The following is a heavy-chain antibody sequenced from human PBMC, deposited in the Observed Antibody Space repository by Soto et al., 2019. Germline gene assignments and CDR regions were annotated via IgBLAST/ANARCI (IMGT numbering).Heavy chain of an antibody. CDR1: GYTFTNYG. Sequence: QVQLVQSGPEVKNPGASLKVSCKASGYTFTNYGITWVRQAPGQGLEWMGWITASNGNANYAREIQGRLTLTRDTSTNTASMELRSLRSDDTAVYYCARGASCSSTSCYDNFHYGLAVWGQGTTVIVS. V-gene: IGHV1-18*01. D-gene: IGHD2-2*01. CDR2: ITASNGNA. J-gene: IGHJ6*02. CDR3: ARGASCSSTSCYDNFHYGLAV.